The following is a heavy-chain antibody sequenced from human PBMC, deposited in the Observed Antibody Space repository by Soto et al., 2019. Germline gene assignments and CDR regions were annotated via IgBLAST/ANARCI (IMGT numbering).Heavy chain of an antibody. CDR1: GYTFNTYG. CDR2: ISAYDGHT. Sequence: QVQLVQSGGEVKRPGASVRVSCKASGYTFNTYGISWVRQAPGQGLEWMGWISAYDGHTDYAQKFQGRVTMTTDTTTNTISMDLGGLSSDDTAVYYCARGRTWGARDFDYWGQGTLVTVSS. J-gene: IGHJ4*02. CDR3: ARGRTWGARDFDY. V-gene: IGHV1-18*01. D-gene: IGHD3-16*01.